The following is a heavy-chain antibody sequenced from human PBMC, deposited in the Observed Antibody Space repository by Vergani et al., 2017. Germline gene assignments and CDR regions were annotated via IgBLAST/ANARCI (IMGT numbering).Heavy chain of an antibody. D-gene: IGHD5-24*01. J-gene: IGHJ4*02. CDR3: GRGSDNYN. CDR1: GFTFSDYG. Sequence: QVQLVESGGGVVQPGGSLRLSCAASGFTFSDYGMHWVRQAPGKGLEWVSGISGQNFRTHYADSVKGRFTISRDDSKNTLYLQMNSLRVEDTAVYYCGRGSDNYNWGQGTLVTVSS. CDR2: ISGQNFRT. V-gene: IGHV3-NL1*01.